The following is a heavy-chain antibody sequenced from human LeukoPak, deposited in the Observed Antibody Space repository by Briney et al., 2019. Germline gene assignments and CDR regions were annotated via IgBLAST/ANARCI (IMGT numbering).Heavy chain of an antibody. CDR1: GITFSRHS. CDR3: TRDAPGNTALDY. J-gene: IGHJ4*02. V-gene: IGHV3-21*01. CDR2: IGSSRRYI. Sequence: PGGSLRLSCEVSGITFSRHSMNWVRQAPGKGLEWVASIGSSRRYIYHADSVRGRFTISGDNAEKSLYLEMNSLRVEDTAVYYCTRDAPGNTALDYWGQGTLVTVSS. D-gene: IGHD5-18*01.